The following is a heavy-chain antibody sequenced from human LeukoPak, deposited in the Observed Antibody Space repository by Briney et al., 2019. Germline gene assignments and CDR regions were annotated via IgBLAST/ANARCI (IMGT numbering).Heavy chain of an antibody. CDR1: GFTFSSSA. CDR2: ISGSGGST. V-gene: IGHV3-23*01. CDR3: AKDTAYYYGSGTHFDY. Sequence: GGSLRLSCAASGFTFSSSAISWVRHAPRNGLEWVSSISGSGGSTYYADSVKGRFTISRDNSKNTLYLQMNSLRAEDTAVYYCAKDTAYYYGSGTHFDYWGQGTLVTVSS. J-gene: IGHJ4*02. D-gene: IGHD3-10*01.